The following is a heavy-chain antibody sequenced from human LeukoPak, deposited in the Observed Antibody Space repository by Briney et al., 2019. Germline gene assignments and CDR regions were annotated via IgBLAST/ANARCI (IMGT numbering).Heavy chain of an antibody. CDR3: ASSFYYDSRDY. CDR2: ITPSGST. Sequence: SETLSLTCVVYGGSFSGYFWSWIRPPPGKGLEWIGEITPSGSTNYSPSLKSRVSISIDTSKKKLSLRLTSVTAADSAVYYCASSFYYDSRDYWGQGTLVTVSS. J-gene: IGHJ4*02. V-gene: IGHV4-34*01. CDR1: GGSFSGYF. D-gene: IGHD3-22*01.